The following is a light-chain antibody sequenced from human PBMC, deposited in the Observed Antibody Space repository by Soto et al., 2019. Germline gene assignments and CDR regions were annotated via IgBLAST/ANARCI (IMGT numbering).Light chain of an antibody. Sequence: QITQSASSVSASLGDRVTITCRATQGISSNLAWYQQAAGQVPRHLIYDASTLQSGVPARFRGGGSGTKFTLTISSLQPEDVGTYYCQNYNSAPITFGQGTRLEIK. CDR2: DAS. V-gene: IGKV1-27*01. J-gene: IGKJ5*01. CDR3: QNYNSAPIT. CDR1: QGISSN.